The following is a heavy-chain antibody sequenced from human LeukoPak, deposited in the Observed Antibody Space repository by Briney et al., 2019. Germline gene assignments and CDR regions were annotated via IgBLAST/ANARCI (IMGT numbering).Heavy chain of an antibody. V-gene: IGHV3-7*01. CDR1: GFTFSNYW. Sequence: GGSPRLSCAASGFTFSNYWMTWVRQAPGKGLEWVANIKQDGSEKYYVDSVKGRFTISRDNAKNSLYLQMNSLRAEDTAVYYCASWGGLADYWGQGTLVTVSS. J-gene: IGHJ4*02. CDR3: ASWGGLADY. D-gene: IGHD3-16*01. CDR2: IKQDGSEK.